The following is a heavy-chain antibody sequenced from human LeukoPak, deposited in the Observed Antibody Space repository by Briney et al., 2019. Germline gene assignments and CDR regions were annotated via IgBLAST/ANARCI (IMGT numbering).Heavy chain of an antibody. V-gene: IGHV4-59*01. CDR1: GGSISSYY. D-gene: IGHD3-10*01. CDR3: ARVVVRGVRKNFDY. Sequence: SETLSLTCTVSGGSISSYYWSWIRQPPGKGLEWIGYIYYSGSTNYNPSLKSRVTISVDTSKNQFSLKLSSVTAADTAVYYCARVVVRGVRKNFDYWGQGTLVTVSS. CDR2: IYYSGST. J-gene: IGHJ4*02.